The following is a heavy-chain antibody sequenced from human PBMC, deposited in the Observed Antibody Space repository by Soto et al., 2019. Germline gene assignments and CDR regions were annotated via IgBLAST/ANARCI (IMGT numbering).Heavy chain of an antibody. V-gene: IGHV1-69*13. D-gene: IGHD3-3*01. Sequence: ASVKVSCKASGGTFSSYAISWVRQAPGQGLEWMGGIIPIFGTANYAQKFQGRVTITADESTSTAYMELSSLRSEDTAVYYCAQAEVSMRSYFDFWSGYTFDYWGQGTLVTVSS. CDR1: GGTFSSYA. CDR2: IIPIFGTA. J-gene: IGHJ4*02. CDR3: AQAEVSMRSYFDFWSGYTFDY.